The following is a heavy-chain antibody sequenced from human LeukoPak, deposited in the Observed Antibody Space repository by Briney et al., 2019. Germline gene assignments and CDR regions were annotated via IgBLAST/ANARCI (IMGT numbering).Heavy chain of an antibody. V-gene: IGHV1-69*04. Sequence: ASVKVSCKASGGTFSSYTISWVRQAPGQGLEWMGRIIPILGIANYAQKFQGRVTITADKSTSTAYRELSSLRSEDTAVYYCARDFRGRSYYDSSGYGYLYWGQGTLVTVSS. CDR3: ARDFRGRSYYDSSGYGYLY. CDR2: IIPILGIA. CDR1: GGTFSSYT. D-gene: IGHD3-22*01. J-gene: IGHJ4*02.